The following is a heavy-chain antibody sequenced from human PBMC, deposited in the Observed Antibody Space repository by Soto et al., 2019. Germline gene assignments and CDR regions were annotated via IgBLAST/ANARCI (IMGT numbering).Heavy chain of an antibody. CDR2: MNPNSGNT. CDR3: ARESNEWLEWLDP. Sequence: ASVKVSCKASGYTFTSYDINWVRQATGQGLEWMGWMNPNSGNTGYAQKFQGRVTMTRNTSISTAYMELSSLRSEDTAVYYCARESNEWLEWLDPWGQGTLVTVSS. J-gene: IGHJ5*02. CDR1: GYTFTSYD. D-gene: IGHD6-19*01. V-gene: IGHV1-8*01.